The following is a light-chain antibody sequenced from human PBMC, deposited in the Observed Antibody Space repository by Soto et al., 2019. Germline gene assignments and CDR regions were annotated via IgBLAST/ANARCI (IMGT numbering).Light chain of an antibody. CDR2: KVS. J-gene: IGKJ1*01. CDR3: QQYISDPWT. V-gene: IGKV1-5*03. Sequence: DIPMTQSPSTLSASVGDRVTITCRASQSVGSWLAWFQQKAGNAPKVLIYKVSSLESGVPSRFCGSGSGTEFSLTSSSLRPDDFANYSCQQYISDPWTFGKGTRVEIK. CDR1: QSVGSW.